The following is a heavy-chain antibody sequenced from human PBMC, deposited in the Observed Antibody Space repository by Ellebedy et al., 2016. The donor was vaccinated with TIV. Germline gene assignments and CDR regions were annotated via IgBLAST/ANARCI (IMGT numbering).Heavy chain of an antibody. Sequence: SVKVSCXASGGTFSSYAISWVRQAPGQGLEWMGGIIPIFGTANYAQKFQGRVTITADESTSTAYMELSSLRSEDTAVYYCARDSGYGGNSEGDYYYGMDVWGQGTTVTVSS. CDR2: IIPIFGTA. D-gene: IGHD4-23*01. V-gene: IGHV1-69*13. CDR1: GGTFSSYA. CDR3: ARDSGYGGNSEGDYYYGMDV. J-gene: IGHJ6*02.